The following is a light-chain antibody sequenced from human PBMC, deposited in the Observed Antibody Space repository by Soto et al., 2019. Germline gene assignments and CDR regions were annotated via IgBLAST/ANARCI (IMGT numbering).Light chain of an antibody. CDR1: QSVSSN. CDR2: GAS. Sequence: EILMTQSPATLSVSPGERATVSCRASQSVSSNLAWYQQKPGQAPRLLIYGASTRATGIPARFSGSGSGTEFTLTISSLQSEDFATYYCQQSFGPPYTFGQGTKLE. CDR3: QQSFGPPYT. J-gene: IGKJ2*01. V-gene: IGKV3-15*01.